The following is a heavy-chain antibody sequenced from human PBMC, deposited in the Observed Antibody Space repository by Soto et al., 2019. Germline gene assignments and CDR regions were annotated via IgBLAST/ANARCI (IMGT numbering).Heavy chain of an antibody. CDR2: IFESGAT. CDR1: GGSISSSSW. J-gene: IGHJ4*02. D-gene: IGHD1-7*01. Sequence: QVQLQESGPGLVKPSGTLSLTCAVSGGSISSSSWWTWVRQSPGKGLEWIGEIFESGATNYNPSLKSRLTMSVDKSKNQFSPNLSSLTAADTAVYFCTTSHAGELNNGGQGTLVTVSS. V-gene: IGHV4-4*02. CDR3: TTSHAGELNN.